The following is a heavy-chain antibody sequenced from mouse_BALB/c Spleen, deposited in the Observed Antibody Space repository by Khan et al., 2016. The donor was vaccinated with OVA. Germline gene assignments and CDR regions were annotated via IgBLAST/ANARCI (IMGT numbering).Heavy chain of an antibody. Sequence: QVQLKESGPGLVAPSQSLSITCTISGFSLTNYGVHWVRQPPGKGLEWLVVIWHDGTTTYNSTLKSSLTISKDNSKSKVFLKMNSLQTDDTAMYFWARQPYYHYSLIDYWGQGTSVTVSA. CDR3: ARQPYYHYSLIDY. J-gene: IGHJ4*01. CDR1: GFSLTNYG. D-gene: IGHD2-4*01. CDR2: IWHDGTT. V-gene: IGHV2-6-1*01.